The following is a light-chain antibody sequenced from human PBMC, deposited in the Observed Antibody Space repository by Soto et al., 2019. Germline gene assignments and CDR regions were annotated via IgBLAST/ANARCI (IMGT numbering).Light chain of an antibody. Sequence: EIVLTQSPATLSLSPGERSTLSCRASQIVGNNLAWYQQIPGQAPRLLMYGASTRATGIPARFSGSGSGTEFTLTITSLQPEDFAVYYCQQYNYLITFGQGTRPEIK. CDR3: QQYNYLIT. V-gene: IGKV3-15*01. J-gene: IGKJ5*01. CDR1: QIVGNN. CDR2: GAS.